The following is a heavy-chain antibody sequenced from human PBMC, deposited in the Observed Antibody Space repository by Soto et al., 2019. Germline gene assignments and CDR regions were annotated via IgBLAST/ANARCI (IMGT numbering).Heavy chain of an antibody. J-gene: IGHJ6*02. CDR1: GYTFKSYD. Sequence: QVQLVQSGAEVKEPGASVTVSCKASGYTFKSYDVMWVRKATGQGLEWMGWISGHNGKADYAENFQGRVIMTTDTTTPTASMDLRGLSSDDTVEYCCARKGYIGNVAMDVWGQGTTVTVSS. CDR2: ISGHNGKA. D-gene: IGHD5-12*01. CDR3: ARKGYIGNVAMDV. V-gene: IGHV1-18*04.